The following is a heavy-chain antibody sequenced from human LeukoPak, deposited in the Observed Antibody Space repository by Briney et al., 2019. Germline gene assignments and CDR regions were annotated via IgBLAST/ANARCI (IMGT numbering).Heavy chain of an antibody. CDR1: GGPIRSYY. J-gene: IGHJ4*02. D-gene: IGHD3-22*01. Sequence: AEPLSLTCAVSGGPIRSYYWSGFGQPPGRGREWFGYIYYSGSTDYNPSLKSRVSISVDTSSNQFSLRLSSVTAADTAVYYCARHANYDRSARPLDYWGQGTLVTVSS. CDR3: ARHANYDRSARPLDY. CDR2: IYYSGST. V-gene: IGHV4-59*08.